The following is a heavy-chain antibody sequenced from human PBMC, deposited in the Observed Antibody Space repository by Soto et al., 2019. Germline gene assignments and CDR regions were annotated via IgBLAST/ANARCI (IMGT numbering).Heavy chain of an antibody. CDR1: GFTVSNNY. CDR2: IYTGGYT. J-gene: IGHJ4*02. V-gene: IGHV3-66*01. Sequence: GGSLRLSCAASGFTVSNNYMSWVRQAPGKGLEWVSVIYTGGYTNYADSVKGRFTISRDSSKNTLYLQMDSLRAEDAAVYYCARNYYFDFWGLGTLVTVSS. CDR3: ARNYYFDF.